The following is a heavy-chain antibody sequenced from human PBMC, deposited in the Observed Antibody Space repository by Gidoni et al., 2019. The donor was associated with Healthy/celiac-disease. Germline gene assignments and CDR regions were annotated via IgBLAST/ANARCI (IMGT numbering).Heavy chain of an antibody. J-gene: IGHJ5*02. CDR1: GGPFSSYA. CDR2: ISPIFGTA. D-gene: IGHD2-2*01. Sequence: QVQLVQSGAEVKKPGSSVKVSCKASGGPFSSYAIRWVRQAPGRGFEWLGGISPIFGTANDAQKFQGRVTITADESTSTAYMELSSLRSEDTAVYYCARASRVVVVPAALPYNWFDPWGQGTLVTVSS. V-gene: IGHV1-69*01. CDR3: ARASRVVVVPAALPYNWFDP.